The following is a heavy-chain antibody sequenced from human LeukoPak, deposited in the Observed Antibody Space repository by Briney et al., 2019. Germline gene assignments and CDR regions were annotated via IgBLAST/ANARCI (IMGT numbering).Heavy chain of an antibody. CDR3: AKGGARWSGYFYFDY. CDR2: ISGDGRNI. D-gene: IGHD3-3*01. Sequence: GGSLRLSCVASGFTFSSYWMHWVRQDPRKGLVWVSRISGDGRNINYADSVRGRFTISRDNAKNTLYLQMNTLRVEDTAVYYCAKGGARWSGYFYFDYWGQGTLVTVSS. V-gene: IGHV3-74*01. J-gene: IGHJ4*02. CDR1: GFTFSSYW.